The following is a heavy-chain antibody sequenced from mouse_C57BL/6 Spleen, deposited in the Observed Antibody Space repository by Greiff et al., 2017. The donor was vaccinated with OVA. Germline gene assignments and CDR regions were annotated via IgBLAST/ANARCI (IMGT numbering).Heavy chain of an antibody. D-gene: IGHD4-1*01. CDR2: IYPGSGST. V-gene: IGHV1-55*01. CDR1: GYTFTSYW. J-gene: IGHJ4*01. Sequence: QVQLQQPGAELVKPGASVKMSCKASGYTFTSYWITWVKQRPGQGLEWIGDIYPGSGSTNYNEKFKSKATLTVATSSSTAYMQLSSLTSELSSVYYCAILERYAIAYWGPGTSLTVSS. CDR3: AILERYAIAY.